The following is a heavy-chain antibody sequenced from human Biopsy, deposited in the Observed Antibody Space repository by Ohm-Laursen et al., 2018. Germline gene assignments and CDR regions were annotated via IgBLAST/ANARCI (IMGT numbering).Heavy chain of an antibody. CDR1: GYSISTGYY. D-gene: IGHD1-1*01. Sequence: SDTLSLTCPVSGYSISTGYYWGWIRQPPGKGLEWIGSIFHTGTTYYNPSLKSRVTISVDTSKNQFSLKLISVTAADTAMYYCARALPPHLQPGYLWGQGTLVTVSS. J-gene: IGHJ5*02. V-gene: IGHV4-38-2*02. CDR2: IFHTGTT. CDR3: ARALPPHLQPGYL.